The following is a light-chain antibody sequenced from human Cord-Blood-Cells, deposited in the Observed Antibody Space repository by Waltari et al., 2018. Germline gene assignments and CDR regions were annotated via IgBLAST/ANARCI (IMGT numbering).Light chain of an antibody. CDR2: DVS. CDR3: SSYTSSSPYV. CDR1: SSDVGGYNY. Sequence: QSALNQPASVSASPGQSITLSCTGTSSDVGGYNYVSWYQQHPGKAPKLMIYDVSNRHSGVSNLFSGSKSGNTASLTISGLQAEDEADYYCSSYTSSSPYVFGTGTKVTVL. V-gene: IGLV2-14*01. J-gene: IGLJ1*01.